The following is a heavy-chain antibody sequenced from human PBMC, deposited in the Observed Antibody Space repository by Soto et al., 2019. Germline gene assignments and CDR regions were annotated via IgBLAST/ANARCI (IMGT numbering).Heavy chain of an antibody. J-gene: IGHJ4*02. CDR1: GGSFSGYY. V-gene: IGHV4-34*01. Sequence: QVQLQQWGAGLLKPSETLSLTCAVYGGSFSGYYWTWIRQPPGTGLEWIGEINHSGSTNYNPSLKRRVTISVDPSKNQFSLKLTSVTAEDTAVYYCARDKITGLFDYWGQGTLVTVSS. D-gene: IGHD2-8*02. CDR3: ARDKITGLFDY. CDR2: INHSGST.